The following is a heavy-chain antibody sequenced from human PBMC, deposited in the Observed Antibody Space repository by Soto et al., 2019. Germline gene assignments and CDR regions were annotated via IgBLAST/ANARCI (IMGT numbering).Heavy chain of an antibody. J-gene: IGHJ6*02. CDR1: GFTFGDYA. D-gene: IGHD3-16*01. V-gene: IGHV3-49*04. CDR2: IRRKAYGGTT. CDR3: TRAQPPGGGLFYYYGMDV. Sequence: GGSLRLSCTASGFTFGDYAMSLVRQAPGEGLEWAGIIRRKAYGGTTEYAASVKGSFTISRDDSKSIAYLQMHSLKTEDTAVYYYTRAQPPGGGLFYYYGMDVWGQGTTVTVSS.